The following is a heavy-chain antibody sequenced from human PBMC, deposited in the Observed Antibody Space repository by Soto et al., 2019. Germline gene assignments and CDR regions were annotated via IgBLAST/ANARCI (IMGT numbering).Heavy chain of an antibody. Sequence: ASVKVSCKASGYTFTSYAMHWVRQAPGQRLEWMGWINAGNGNTKYSQKFQGRVTITRDTSASTGYMELSSLRSDDTAVYYCARSIVRLYDYDWGTYRHHDGFDIWGQGTMVTVSS. V-gene: IGHV1-3*01. D-gene: IGHD3-16*02. CDR2: INAGNGNT. CDR3: ARSIVRLYDYDWGTYRHHDGFDI. J-gene: IGHJ3*02. CDR1: GYTFTSYA.